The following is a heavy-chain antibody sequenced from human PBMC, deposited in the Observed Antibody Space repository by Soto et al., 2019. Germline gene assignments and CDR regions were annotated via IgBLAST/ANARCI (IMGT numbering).Heavy chain of an antibody. CDR1: GGSISSGGYY. J-gene: IGHJ4*02. Sequence: QVQLQESGPGLVKPSQTLSLTCTVSGGSISSGGYYWSWIRQHPGKGLEWIGYIYYSGSTYYNPSLKSRVTISVDTSKNQFSLKLSSVTAADTAVYYCARGSAGEDLPYDSSGYCDYWGQGTLVTVSS. V-gene: IGHV4-31*03. CDR3: ARGSAGEDLPYDSSGYCDY. D-gene: IGHD3-22*01. CDR2: IYYSGST.